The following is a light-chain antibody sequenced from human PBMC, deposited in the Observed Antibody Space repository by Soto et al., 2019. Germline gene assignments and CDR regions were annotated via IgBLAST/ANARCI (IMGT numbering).Light chain of an antibody. Sequence: DIVLTQSPGTLSLSPGERATLSCRASQSVSSSYLAWYQQKPGQAPRLLIYGASSRATGIPDRLSGSGSGTDFTLTISRLEPEDFAVYYCQQYGSSPFTFGPGTKVDIK. CDR1: QSVSSSY. CDR3: QQYGSSPFT. J-gene: IGKJ3*01. V-gene: IGKV3-20*01. CDR2: GAS.